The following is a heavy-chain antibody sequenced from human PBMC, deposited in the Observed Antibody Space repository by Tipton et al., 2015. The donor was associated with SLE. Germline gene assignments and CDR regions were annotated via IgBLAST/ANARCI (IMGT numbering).Heavy chain of an antibody. CDR3: ARGYTPDGFEL. J-gene: IGHJ3*01. Sequence: GLVKPSETLSLTCTASGGSISTFYWTWIRQPPGKGLEWIGYIFYSDNTNYNPSLKSRVTISVDTSKNQFSLELNSVTAADTAVYYCARGYTPDGFELWGPGTTVTVSS. CDR1: GGSISTFY. D-gene: IGHD5-18*01. V-gene: IGHV4-59*01. CDR2: IFYSDNT.